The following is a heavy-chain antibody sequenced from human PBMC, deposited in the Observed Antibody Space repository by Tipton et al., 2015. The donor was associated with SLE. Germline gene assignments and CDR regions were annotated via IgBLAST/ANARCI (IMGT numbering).Heavy chain of an antibody. Sequence: QLVQSGGGVVQPGRSLRLSCAASGFTFNSYAVHWVRQAPGKGLEWVAVISYDGSTKYYADSVKGRFTISRDNAKNSLFLQMNSLRVEDTAVYYCATRSDGVPYHWGQGALVTVSS. CDR1: GFTFNSYA. J-gene: IGHJ5*02. CDR2: ISYDGSTK. V-gene: IGHV3-30*04. D-gene: IGHD3-16*01. CDR3: ATRSDGVPYH.